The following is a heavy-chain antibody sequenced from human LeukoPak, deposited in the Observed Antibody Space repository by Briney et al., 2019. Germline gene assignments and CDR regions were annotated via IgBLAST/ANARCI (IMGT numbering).Heavy chain of an antibody. Sequence: PGGSLRLSCAASGFTFSSYAMSWVRQAPGKGLEWVSVIYSGGSTYYADSVKGRFTISRDNSKNTLYLQMNSLRAEDTAVYYCARDANIAAAGGYYYYYGMDVWGQGTTVTVSS. CDR1: GFTFSSYA. V-gene: IGHV3-53*01. CDR2: IYSGGST. CDR3: ARDANIAAAGGYYYYYGMDV. J-gene: IGHJ6*02. D-gene: IGHD6-13*01.